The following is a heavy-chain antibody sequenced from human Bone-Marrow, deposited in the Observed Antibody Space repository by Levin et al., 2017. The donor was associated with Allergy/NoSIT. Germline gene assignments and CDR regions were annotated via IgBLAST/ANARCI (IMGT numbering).Heavy chain of an antibody. D-gene: IGHD6-19*01. CDR2: ISGSGGST. Sequence: GESLKISCAASGFTFSSYAMSWVRQAPGKGLEWVSAISGSGGSTYYADSVKGRFTISRDNSKNTLYLQMNSLRAEDTAVYYCAKGIAVAGYYFDYWGQGTLVTVSS. CDR3: AKGIAVAGYYFDY. CDR1: GFTFSSYA. J-gene: IGHJ4*02. V-gene: IGHV3-23*01.